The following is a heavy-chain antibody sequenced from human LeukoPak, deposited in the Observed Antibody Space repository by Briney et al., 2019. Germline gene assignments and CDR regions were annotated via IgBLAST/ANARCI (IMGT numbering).Heavy chain of an antibody. V-gene: IGHV4-30-4*08. CDR1: GGSISSGDYY. D-gene: IGHD1-14*01. J-gene: IGHJ3*02. Sequence: SETLSLTCTVSGGSISSGDYYWSWIRQPPGKGLEWIGYIYYSGSTYYNPSLKSRVTISVDTSKNQFSLKLSSVTAADTAVYYCAGNRDSPGAFDIWGQGTMVTVSS. CDR2: IYYSGST. CDR3: AGNRDSPGAFDI.